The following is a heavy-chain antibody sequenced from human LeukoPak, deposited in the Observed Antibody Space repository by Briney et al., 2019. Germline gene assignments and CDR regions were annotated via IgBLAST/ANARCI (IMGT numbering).Heavy chain of an antibody. V-gene: IGHV3-23*01. D-gene: IGHD3-22*01. J-gene: IGHJ4*02. CDR3: AKVLADYYYDSSVYYQY. CDR1: GFTFSSYA. Sequence: GGSLRLSCAASGFTFSSYAMSWVRQAPGKGLEWVSAISGSGGSTYYADSVKGRFTISRDNSKNTLYLQMNSLRAEDTAVYYCAKVLADYYYDSSVYYQYWGQGTLVTVSS. CDR2: ISGSGGST.